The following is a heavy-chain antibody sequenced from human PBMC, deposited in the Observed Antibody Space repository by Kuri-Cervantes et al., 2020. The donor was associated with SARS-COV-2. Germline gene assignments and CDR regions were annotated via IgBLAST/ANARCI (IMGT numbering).Heavy chain of an antibody. CDR3: ARDIGTRSTNFVTYDY. CDR1: GFIFSNYG. D-gene: IGHD2/OR15-2a*01. Sequence: GSLRPSCAASGFIFSNYGMHWVRQSPGKGLEWVAFTSYDGSNAYYADSVRGRFTVSRDNSKNTLSLQMNGLRAEDTAVYYCARDIGTRSTNFVTYDYWGQEDLVTVSS. J-gene: IGHJ4*02. CDR2: TSYDGSNA. V-gene: IGHV3-30*03.